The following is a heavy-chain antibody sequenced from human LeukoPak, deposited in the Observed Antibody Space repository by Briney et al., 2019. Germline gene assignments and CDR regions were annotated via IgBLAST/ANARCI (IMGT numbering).Heavy chain of an antibody. Sequence: ASVKVSCKTSGYTFTSYYMHGVGQAAGQGLEGRGIINPSGGSTRYAQKFQGRVTMTRDTSTSTVYMELSSLRSEDTAVYYCATLGSIAAPRGWFDPWGQGTLVTVSS. CDR2: INPSGGST. J-gene: IGHJ5*02. D-gene: IGHD6-6*01. CDR3: ATLGSIAAPRGWFDP. V-gene: IGHV1-46*01. CDR1: GYTFTSYY.